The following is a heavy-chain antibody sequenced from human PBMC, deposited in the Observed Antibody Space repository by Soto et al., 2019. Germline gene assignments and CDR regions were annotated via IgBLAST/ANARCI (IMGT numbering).Heavy chain of an antibody. CDR3: ARHGYNYGGGYFDY. D-gene: IGHD5-18*01. V-gene: IGHV3-66*04. CDR1: GVTVSRNY. CDR2: IYSGGST. J-gene: IGHJ4*02. Sequence: EVQLVESGGGLVQPGGSLSRSCAASGVTVSRNYMSWVSQSPGKWLEWVSVIYSGGSTYYEDSVKGRFTISRDNSKNTLYLQMNSLRAEDTAVYYCARHGYNYGGGYFDYWGQGTLVTVSS.